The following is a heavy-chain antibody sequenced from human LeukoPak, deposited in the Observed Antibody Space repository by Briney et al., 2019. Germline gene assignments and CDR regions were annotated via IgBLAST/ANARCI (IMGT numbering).Heavy chain of an antibody. CDR2: IWYDGSNK. Sequence: GGSLRLSCGASGFTFRRYGMQWVRQAPGKGLEWVAVIWYDGSNKYYADSVKGRFTISRDNSKNTLYLQINSLRAEDTAVYCCARGNKGYSYAIDYTGQGTLVTVSS. CDR1: GFTFRRYG. J-gene: IGHJ4*02. V-gene: IGHV3-33*01. CDR3: ARGNKGYSYAIDY. D-gene: IGHD5-18*01.